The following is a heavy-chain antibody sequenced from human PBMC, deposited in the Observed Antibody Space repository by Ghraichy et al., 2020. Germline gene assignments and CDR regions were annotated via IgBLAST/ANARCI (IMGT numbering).Heavy chain of an antibody. V-gene: IGHV3-43*01. Sequence: GGSLRLSCAASGFTFDDYTMHWVRQAPGKGLEWVSLISWDGGSTYYADSVKGRFTISRDNSKNSLYLQMNSLRTEDTALYYCAKDIGGGDCYLDYWGQGTLVTVSS. CDR1: GFTFDDYT. J-gene: IGHJ4*02. D-gene: IGHD2-21*01. CDR2: ISWDGGST. CDR3: AKDIGGGDCYLDY.